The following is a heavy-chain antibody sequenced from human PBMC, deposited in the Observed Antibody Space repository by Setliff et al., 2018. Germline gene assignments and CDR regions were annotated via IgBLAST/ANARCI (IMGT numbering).Heavy chain of an antibody. CDR3: ARDSWYYYDSSGYYRLGAFDI. V-gene: IGHV1-3*03. J-gene: IGHJ3*02. CDR2: INAGNGNT. D-gene: IGHD3-22*01. Sequence: WASVKVSCKASGYTFTSYAMHWVRQAPGQRLEWMGWINAGNGNTKYSQEFQGRVTITRDTSASTAYMELSSLRSEDMAVYYCARDSWYYYDSSGYYRLGAFDIWGQGTMVTVSS. CDR1: GYTFTSYA.